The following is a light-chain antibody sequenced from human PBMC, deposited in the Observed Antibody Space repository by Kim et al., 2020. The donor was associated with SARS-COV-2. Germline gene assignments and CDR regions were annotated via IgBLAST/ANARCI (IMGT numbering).Light chain of an antibody. J-gene: IGKJ2*01. CDR1: QDIRNH. V-gene: IGKV1-33*01. Sequence: SASVGDRVTITCQASQDIRNHLSWYQFKSGKAPKLLIFDASHLEKGVPSKFIGGGFGTYFTFTILALQPEDVATYYCQHYDDPPYTFGQGTRLEI. CDR2: DAS. CDR3: QHYDDPPYT.